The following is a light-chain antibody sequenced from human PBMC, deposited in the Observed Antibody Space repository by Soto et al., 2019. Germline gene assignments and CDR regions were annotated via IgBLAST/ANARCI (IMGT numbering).Light chain of an antibody. CDR1: QSVSSSY. CDR3: QQYGSSPRT. V-gene: IGKV3-20*01. J-gene: IGKJ1*01. Sequence: EIVLTPSPCTLSLSAGERATLSCNASQSVSSSYLAWYQQKTGQAPRLLFYGASSRATGIPDRFSGSGSGTDFTLTISRLEPENFAVYYCQQYGSSPRTFGQGTK. CDR2: GAS.